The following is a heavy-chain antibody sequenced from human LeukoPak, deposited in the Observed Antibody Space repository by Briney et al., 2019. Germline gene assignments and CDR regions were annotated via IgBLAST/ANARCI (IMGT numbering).Heavy chain of an antibody. CDR1: GYTFTSYD. D-gene: IGHD3-16*02. J-gene: IGHJ4*02. CDR3: ARDRMITFGGVIVKALDY. Sequence: SVKVSCKASGYTFTSYDINWVRQAPGQGLEWMGGIIPIFGTANYAQKFQGRVTITADESTSTAYMELSSLRSEDTAVYYCARDRMITFGGVIVKALDYWGQGTLVTVSS. V-gene: IGHV1-69*13. CDR2: IIPIFGTA.